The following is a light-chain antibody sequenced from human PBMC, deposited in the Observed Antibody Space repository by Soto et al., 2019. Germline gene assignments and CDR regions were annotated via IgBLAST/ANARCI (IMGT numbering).Light chain of an antibody. CDR3: SAHTYGALV. J-gene: IGLJ2*01. V-gene: IGLV2-14*01. CDR1: SSEVGRSNH. Sequence: QSALTQPASVSGSPGQSITISCTGTSSEVGRSNHVFWYQQHPGKAPKLIIYEVSSRPSGVSNRFSGSKSGNTASLTISGLQAEDEADYYCSAHTYGALVFGGGTKLTVL. CDR2: EVS.